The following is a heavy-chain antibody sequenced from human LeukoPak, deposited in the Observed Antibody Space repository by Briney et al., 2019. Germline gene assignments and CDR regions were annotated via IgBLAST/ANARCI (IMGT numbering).Heavy chain of an antibody. CDR3: ARDGDYDFWSGYNDYFDY. D-gene: IGHD3-3*01. CDR2: INPNSGGT. CDR1: GYTFTGYY. J-gene: IGHJ4*02. V-gene: IGHV1-2*02. Sequence: ASVKVSCKASGYTFTGYYMHWVRQAPGQGLEWMGWINPNSGGTNYAQKFQGRVTMTRDTSISTAYMELSRLRSDDTAVYYCARDGDYDFWSGYNDYFDYWGQGTLVTVSS.